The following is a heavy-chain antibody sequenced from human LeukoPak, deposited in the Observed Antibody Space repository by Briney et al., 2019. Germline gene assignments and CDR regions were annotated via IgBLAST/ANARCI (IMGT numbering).Heavy chain of an antibody. CDR1: GYTLTSYY. Sequence: ASVKVSCKASGYTLTSYYMHWVRQAPGQGLEWMGIINPSGGSTSYAQKFQGRVTMTRDTSTSTVYMELSSLRSEDTAVYYCARAGYCSGGSCYSISAAEYFQHWGQGTLVTVSS. CDR3: ARAGYCSGGSCYSISAAEYFQH. CDR2: INPSGGST. V-gene: IGHV1-46*01. J-gene: IGHJ1*01. D-gene: IGHD2-15*01.